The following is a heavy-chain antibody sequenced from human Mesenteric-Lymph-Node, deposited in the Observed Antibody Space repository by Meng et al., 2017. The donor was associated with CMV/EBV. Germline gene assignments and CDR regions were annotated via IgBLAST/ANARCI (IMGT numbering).Heavy chain of an antibody. D-gene: IGHD3-10*01. CDR3: ARDTDYYGSGSYYKNWFDP. V-gene: IGHV1-69*01. CDR1: FSSYA. CDR2: IIPIFGTA. J-gene: IGHJ5*02. Sequence: FSSYAISWVRQAPGQGLEWMGGIIPIFGTANYAQKFQGRVTITADESTSTAYMELSSLRSEDTAVYYCARDTDYYGSGSYYKNWFDPWGQGTLVTVSS.